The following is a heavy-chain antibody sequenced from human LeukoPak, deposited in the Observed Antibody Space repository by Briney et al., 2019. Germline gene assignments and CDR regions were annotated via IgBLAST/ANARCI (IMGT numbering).Heavy chain of an antibody. CDR3: ARVWENSHGYGY. CDR2: NPDGSST. V-gene: IGHV3-74*01. D-gene: IGHD5-18*01. J-gene: IGHJ4*02. CDR1: GFTFSGYW. Sequence: GGSLRLSCAASGFTFSGYWMHWVRQAPGKGLVRVSRNPDGSSTIYADSVKGRFTISRDNAKNTLYLQMNSLRAEDTAVYYCARVWENSHGYGYWGQGTLVTVSS.